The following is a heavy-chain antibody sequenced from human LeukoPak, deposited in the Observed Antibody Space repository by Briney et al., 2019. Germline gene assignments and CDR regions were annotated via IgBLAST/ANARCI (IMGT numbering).Heavy chain of an antibody. V-gene: IGHV3-21*01. CDR2: ISSSSSYI. CDR3: ARDEEYSSTTGLFDY. CDR1: GFTFSSYS. Sequence: GGSLRLSCAASGFTFSSYSMNWVRQAPGRGLEWVSSISSSSSYIYYADSVKGRFTISRDNAKNSLYLQMNSLRAEDTAVYYCARDEEYSSTTGLFDYWGQGTLVTVSS. D-gene: IGHD6-6*01. J-gene: IGHJ4*02.